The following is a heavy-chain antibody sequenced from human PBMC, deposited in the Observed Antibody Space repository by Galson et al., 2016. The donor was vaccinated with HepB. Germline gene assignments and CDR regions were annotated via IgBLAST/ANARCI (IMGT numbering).Heavy chain of an antibody. CDR1: GFTFSSYS. Sequence: SLRLSCAASGFTFSSYSMHWVRQAPGKRLEWVAVISHDGTNTYYTDSLRGRFTISRDNSKNTLSLQMNSLRPNDTAMYYCARDNAGFRFLECPAVWGQGTLVTVSS. D-gene: IGHD3-3*01. CDR2: ISHDGTNT. V-gene: IGHV3-30-3*01. J-gene: IGHJ4*02. CDR3: ARDNAGFRFLECPAV.